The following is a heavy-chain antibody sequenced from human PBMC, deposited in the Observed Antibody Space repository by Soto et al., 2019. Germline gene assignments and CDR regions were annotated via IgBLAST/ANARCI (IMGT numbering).Heavy chain of an antibody. V-gene: IGHV1-69*12. J-gene: IGHJ6*02. CDR3: ARYKDRLQLVGNYSYMMDV. CDR1: GGTFRSYA. Sequence: QVQLVQSGAEVKKPGSSVKVSCKASGGTFRSYAISWVRQAPGQGLEWMGGIIPIFRTPDYAQKLQGRVTITADEAANTASTELSSQRTKDTAVYYSARYKDRLQLVGNYSYMMDVWGQGTTVTVSS. D-gene: IGHD3-22*01. CDR2: IIPIFRTP.